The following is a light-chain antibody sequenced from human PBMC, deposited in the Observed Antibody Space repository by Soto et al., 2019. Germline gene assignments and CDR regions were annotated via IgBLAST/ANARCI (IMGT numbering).Light chain of an antibody. CDR1: NVDVGGYNY. CDR3: GSYTIKTTYV. Sequence: QSLLTQPASMSGSPGQSITIPCTATNVDVGGYNYVSWYQHHPGKAPKLLIFEVSNRPSGVSNRFSGSKSGNTASLTISGLQSEDEADYYCGSYTIKTTYVFGSGTKVTVL. J-gene: IGLJ1*01. CDR2: EVS. V-gene: IGLV2-14*01.